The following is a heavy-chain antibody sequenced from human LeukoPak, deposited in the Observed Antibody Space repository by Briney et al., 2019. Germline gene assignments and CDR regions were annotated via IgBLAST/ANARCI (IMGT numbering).Heavy chain of an antibody. Sequence: ASVKVSCKASGYIFTDYYMHWVRQAPGQGLEWMGWISAYNGNTNYAQKLRGRVTMTTDTSTSTAYMELRSLRSDDTAVYYCARDLTGTTQGNWFDPWGQGTLVTVSS. CDR3: ARDLTGTTQGNWFDP. CDR1: GYIFTDYY. V-gene: IGHV1-18*04. CDR2: ISAYNGNT. D-gene: IGHD1-20*01. J-gene: IGHJ5*02.